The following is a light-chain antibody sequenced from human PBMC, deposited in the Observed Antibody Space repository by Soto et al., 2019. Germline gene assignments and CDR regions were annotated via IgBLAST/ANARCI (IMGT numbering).Light chain of an antibody. CDR1: QSISSS. CDR3: QQYYDWPPT. CDR2: GAS. V-gene: IGKV3-15*01. Sequence: EIVMTQSPATLSVSPGERATLSCRASQSISSSLAWYQQKPGQAPRLLIHGASTRATGNPGRFSGSGFGAEFTLTISSLQSEDFALYYCQQYYDWPPTFGQGTKVDIK. J-gene: IGKJ1*01.